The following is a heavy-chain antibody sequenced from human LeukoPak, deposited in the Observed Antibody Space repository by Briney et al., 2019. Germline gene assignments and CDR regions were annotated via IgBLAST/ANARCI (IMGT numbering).Heavy chain of an antibody. V-gene: IGHV4-59*01. D-gene: IGHD3-22*01. Sequence: SQTLSLTWTVFGASISSYYSSWIRQPPGKGLEWIGSIYYSGSTTYNPSLKSRVTISVDTSKNQFSLKLSSVTAADTAVYYCARFPLFYYDSSGYWRDYAFDIWGQGTMVTVSS. CDR3: ARFPLFYYDSSGYWRDYAFDI. J-gene: IGHJ3*02. CDR2: IYYSGST. CDR1: GASISSYY.